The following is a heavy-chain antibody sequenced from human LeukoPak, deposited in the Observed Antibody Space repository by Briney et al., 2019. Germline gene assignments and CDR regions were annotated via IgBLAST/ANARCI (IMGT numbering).Heavy chain of an antibody. J-gene: IGHJ4*02. D-gene: IGHD3-22*01. CDR2: ISGSGGST. CDR1: GFTFSSYA. CDR3: VRSAFHAGSGNYYDY. Sequence: GGSLRLSCAASGFTFSSYAMSWVRQAPGKGLEWVSAISGSGGSTYYADSVKGRFTISRDNAENTLYLQNEQSESQDTAVYYCVRSAFHAGSGNYYDYWGQGTLVTVSS. V-gene: IGHV3-23*01.